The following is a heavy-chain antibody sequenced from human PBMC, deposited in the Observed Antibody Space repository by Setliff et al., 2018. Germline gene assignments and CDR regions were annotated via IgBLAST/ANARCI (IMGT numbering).Heavy chain of an antibody. CDR1: GYIFTNYW. D-gene: IGHD4-4*01. CDR3: ARDSNYEGAYDY. V-gene: IGHV5-51*01. CDR2: IYPGDSDT. Sequence: GESLKISCKGSGYIFTNYWIAWVRQMPGKGLEWMGVIYPGDSDTRYSPSFQGQVTISADKSISTAYVQWSSLKASDTAMYYCARDSNYEGAYDYWGQGTLVTVSS. J-gene: IGHJ4*02.